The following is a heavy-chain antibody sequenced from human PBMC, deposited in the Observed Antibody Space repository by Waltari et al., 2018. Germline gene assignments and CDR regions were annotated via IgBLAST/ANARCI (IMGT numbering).Heavy chain of an antibody. CDR3: ARGGSGSYYNHDAFDI. D-gene: IGHD3-10*01. Sequence: QVQLQESGPGLVKPSETLSLTCTVSGGSISSYYWSWIRQPPGKGLEWIGYIYYSGSTTYNPSLQSRVTISVDTSQTQFSLNLSSVTAADTAVYYCARGGSGSYYNHDAFDIWGQGTMVTVSS. CDR1: GGSISSYY. CDR2: IYYSGST. V-gene: IGHV4-59*01. J-gene: IGHJ3*02.